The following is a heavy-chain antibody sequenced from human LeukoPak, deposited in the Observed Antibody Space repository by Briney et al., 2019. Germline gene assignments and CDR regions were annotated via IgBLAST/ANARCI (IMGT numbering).Heavy chain of an antibody. V-gene: IGHV3-21*01. J-gene: IGHJ6*04. CDR2: ISSSSSYI. CDR1: GFTFSSYS. CDR3: ARDGGSTSRPYYYGMDV. Sequence: GGSLRLSCAASGFTFSSYSMNWVRQAPGKELEWVSSISSSSSYIYYADSVKGRFTISRDNAKNSLYLQMNSLRAEDTAVYYCARDGGSTSRPYYYGMDVWGKGTAVTVSS. D-gene: IGHD2-2*01.